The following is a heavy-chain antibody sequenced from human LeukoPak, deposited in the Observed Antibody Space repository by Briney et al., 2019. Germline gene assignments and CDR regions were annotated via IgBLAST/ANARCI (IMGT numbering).Heavy chain of an antibody. D-gene: IGHD6-13*01. CDR2: ISAYNGNT. J-gene: IGHJ4*02. CDR3: TRDLGSGIAEPFDH. V-gene: IGHV1-18*01. CDR1: GYTFTNYH. Sequence: GASVKVSCKASGYTFTNYHISWVRQAPGQGLEWMGWISAYNGNTNYAQKLQGRVTVTTDTSTSTAYMELRSLRSDDTAVYYCTRDLGSGIAEPFDHWGQGTLVTVSS.